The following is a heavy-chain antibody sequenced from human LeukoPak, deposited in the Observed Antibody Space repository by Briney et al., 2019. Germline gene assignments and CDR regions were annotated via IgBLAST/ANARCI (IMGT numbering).Heavy chain of an antibody. CDR1: GNYW. D-gene: IGHD2-2*01. CDR3: VSFYGTY. J-gene: IGHJ4*02. CDR2: INSDGSWT. V-gene: IGHV3-74*01. Sequence: PGGSLRLSCAASGNYWMHWVRQAPGKGLVWVSHINSDGSWTSHADSVKGRFTISKDNAKNTVYLQMNNLRAEDTAVYYCVSFYGTYWGRGTLVTVSS.